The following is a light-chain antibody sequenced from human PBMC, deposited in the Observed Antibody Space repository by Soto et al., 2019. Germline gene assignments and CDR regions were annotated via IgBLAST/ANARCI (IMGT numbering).Light chain of an antibody. CDR2: EAS. CDR1: QSVGSN. V-gene: IGKV3-11*01. J-gene: IGKJ3*01. CDR3: QQRSNWPPVFT. Sequence: EIVLTQSPATLSLSPGERATLSCRASQSVGSNLAWYQQKPGQAPRLLIYEASNRATGIPARFSGSGSGTAFSLTISSREPEDFAVYYCQQRSNWPPVFTFGPGTKVDIK.